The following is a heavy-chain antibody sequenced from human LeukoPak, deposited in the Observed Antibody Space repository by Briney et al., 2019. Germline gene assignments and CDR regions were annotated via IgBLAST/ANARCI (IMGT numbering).Heavy chain of an antibody. V-gene: IGHV3-72*01. J-gene: IGHJ4*02. CDR2: SRNKANSYST. CDR1: GFTVSSNH. D-gene: IGHD3-22*01. Sequence: GGSLRLSCAASGFTVSSNHMSWVRQAPGKGLEWVGRSRNKANSYSTEYAASVKGRFIISRDASKNSLYLQMNTLKTEDTAVYYCARSYYYGGSSYYIDYWGQGTLVTVHS. CDR3: ARSYYYGGSSYYIDY.